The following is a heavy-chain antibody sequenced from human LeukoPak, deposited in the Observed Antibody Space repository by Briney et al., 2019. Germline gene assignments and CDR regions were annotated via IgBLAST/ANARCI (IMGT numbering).Heavy chain of an antibody. CDR3: ARGGSSAWYVPFDI. Sequence: GGSLRLSCAASGFTFSSSPMHWVRQAPGKGLEWVAVISYGGNNEDYADSVKGRFTISRDNSKNTLYLQMNSLRAEDTAVYYCARGGSSAWYVPFDIWGQGTMVTVSS. V-gene: IGHV3-30-3*01. CDR2: ISYGGNNE. J-gene: IGHJ3*02. D-gene: IGHD6-19*01. CDR1: GFTFSSSP.